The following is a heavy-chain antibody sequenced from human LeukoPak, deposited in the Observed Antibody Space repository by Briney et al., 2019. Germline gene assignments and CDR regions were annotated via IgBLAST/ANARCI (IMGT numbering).Heavy chain of an antibody. CDR1: GDSIITHTYY. Sequence: SETLSLTCTVSGDSIITHTYYWGWIRQPPGKGLEWIGSIFYSGSTYYNPSLKSRVTISVDTSKNQFSLKLSSVTAADTAVYYCARIYGGYAYYYYYMDVWGKGTTVTVSS. D-gene: IGHD4-17*01. CDR3: ARIYGGYAYYYYYMDV. V-gene: IGHV4-39*07. CDR2: IFYSGST. J-gene: IGHJ6*03.